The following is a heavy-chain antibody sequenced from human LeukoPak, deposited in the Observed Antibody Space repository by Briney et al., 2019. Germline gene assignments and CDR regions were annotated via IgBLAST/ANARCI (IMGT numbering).Heavy chain of an antibody. V-gene: IGHV3-23*01. Sequence: GGSLRLSCAASGFTFSSYAMSWVRQAPGKGLEWVSAISGSGGSTYYADSVKGRFTISRDNSKNTLYLQTNSPRAEDTAVYYCASLYYYYGMDVWGQGTTVTVSS. CDR2: ISGSGGST. CDR1: GFTFSSYA. J-gene: IGHJ6*02. CDR3: ASLYYYYGMDV.